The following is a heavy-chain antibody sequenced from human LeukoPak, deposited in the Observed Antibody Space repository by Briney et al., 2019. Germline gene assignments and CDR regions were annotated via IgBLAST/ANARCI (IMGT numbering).Heavy chain of an antibody. CDR2: INPSSGDT. CDR1: GYTFTGHY. J-gene: IGHJ6*03. D-gene: IGHD2-21*01. Sequence: GASVKVSCKTSGYTFTGHYIHWVRQAPGQGLEWMGWINPSSGDTNYAQKFQGRVTITRNTSISTAYMELSSLRSEDTAVYYCARGREQLAQFVVIAYYMDVWGKGTTVTVSS. CDR3: ARGREQLAQFVVIAYYMDV. V-gene: IGHV1-8*03.